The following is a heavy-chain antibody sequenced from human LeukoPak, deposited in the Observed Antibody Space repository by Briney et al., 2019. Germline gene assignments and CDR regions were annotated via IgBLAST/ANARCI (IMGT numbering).Heavy chain of an antibody. V-gene: IGHV3-21*01. Sequence: GGSLRLSCAASGFTFSSYSMNWVRQAPGKGLEWVSSISSSSSYIYYADSVKGRFTISRDNAKNSLYLQMNSLRAEDTAVYYCARVGLGSGYDWAAAFDPWGQGTLVTVSS. J-gene: IGHJ5*02. D-gene: IGHD5-12*01. CDR3: ARVGLGSGYDWAAAFDP. CDR1: GFTFSSYS. CDR2: ISSSSSYI.